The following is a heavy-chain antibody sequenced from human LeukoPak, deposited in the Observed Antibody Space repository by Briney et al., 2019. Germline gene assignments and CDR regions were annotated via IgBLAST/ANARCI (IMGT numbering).Heavy chain of an antibody. D-gene: IGHD5-12*01. V-gene: IGHV1-18*01. CDR3: ARDLPKATIGGYFDY. CDR2: ISAYNGNT. J-gene: IGHJ4*02. CDR1: GGTFSSYA. Sequence: ASVKVSCKASGGTFSSYAISWVRQAPGQGLEWMGWISAYNGNTNYAQKLQGRVTMTTDTSTSTAYMELRSLRSDDTAVYYCARDLPKATIGGYFDYWGQGTLVTVSS.